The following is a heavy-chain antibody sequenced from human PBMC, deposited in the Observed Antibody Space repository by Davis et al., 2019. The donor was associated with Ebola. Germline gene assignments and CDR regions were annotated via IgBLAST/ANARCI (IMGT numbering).Heavy chain of an antibody. J-gene: IGHJ6*02. D-gene: IGHD4-11*01. V-gene: IGHV3-7*03. Sequence: GGSLRLSCAASGFTFSSYSMNWVRQAPGKGLEWVANIKQDGSEKYYVDSVKGRFTISRDNAKNSLYLQMNSLRAEDTAVYYCARDATTWDYYYYGMDVWGQGTTVTVSS. CDR1: GFTFSSYS. CDR3: ARDATTWDYYYYGMDV. CDR2: IKQDGSEK.